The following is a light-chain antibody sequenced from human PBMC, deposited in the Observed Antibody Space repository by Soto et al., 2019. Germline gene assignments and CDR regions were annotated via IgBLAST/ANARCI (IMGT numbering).Light chain of an antibody. CDR3: QQYGSSPPIT. J-gene: IGKJ5*01. Sequence: EIVLTQSPGTLSLSPGERATLCCRAIESVASNYLAWYQQKPGQAPRLLIYGASSRATGIPDRFSGSGSGTDFTLTISRLEPEDFAVYYCQQYGSSPPITFGQGTRLEIK. CDR1: ESVASNY. V-gene: IGKV3-20*01. CDR2: GAS.